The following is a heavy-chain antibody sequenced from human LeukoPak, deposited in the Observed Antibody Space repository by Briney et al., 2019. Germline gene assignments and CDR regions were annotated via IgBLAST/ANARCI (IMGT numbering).Heavy chain of an antibody. J-gene: IGHJ3*02. CDR3: ARGIFGTTIGDVAFYI. V-gene: IGHV1-2*02. CDR2: INPNSGGT. D-gene: IGHD1-1*01. Sequence: ASVKVSCKASGYTFTGYYIHWVRHAPGQGLELMGWINPNSGGTNYAPKFQGRVTMTRYTSINTAYMALSRLRSEDTAVYYCARGIFGTTIGDVAFYIWGQGTMVTVSS. CDR1: GYTFTGYY.